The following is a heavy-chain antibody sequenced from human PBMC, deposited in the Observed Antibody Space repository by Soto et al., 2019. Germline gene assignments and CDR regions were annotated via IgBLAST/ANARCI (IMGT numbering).Heavy chain of an antibody. D-gene: IGHD3-3*01. J-gene: IGHJ4*02. CDR2: IYYSGST. Sequence: SETLSLTCTVSGASISSGDYYWSWIRQPPGKGLEWIGYIYYSGSTFYNPSLKSRLTISVDTSKNQFSLKLSSVTAADTAVYYCAREIWSGYQFDYWGQGTLVTV. CDR3: AREIWSGYQFDY. V-gene: IGHV4-30-4*01. CDR1: GASISSGDYY.